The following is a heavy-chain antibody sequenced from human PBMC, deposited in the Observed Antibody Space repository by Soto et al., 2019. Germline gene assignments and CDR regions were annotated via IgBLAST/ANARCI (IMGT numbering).Heavy chain of an antibody. J-gene: IGHJ4*02. CDR3: ARGQLQAATTYFDF. V-gene: IGHV3-33*01. D-gene: IGHD2-15*01. CDR1: GFTFSSYA. Sequence: PVGSLRLSCAASGFTFSSYAIHWVRQAPGKGLEWVAIIWFDGSNKYYADSVKGRFSISRDNSKNTLFLQMDSLRAEDTAVYYCARGQLQAATTYFDFCGQRTLVTVSS. CDR2: IWFDGSNK.